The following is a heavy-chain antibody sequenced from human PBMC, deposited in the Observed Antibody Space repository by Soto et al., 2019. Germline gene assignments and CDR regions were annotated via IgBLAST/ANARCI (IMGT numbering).Heavy chain of an antibody. CDR1: GGAISSGADY. J-gene: IGHJ5*02. CDR2: IHYTGKT. V-gene: IGHV4-31*03. D-gene: IGHD6-13*01. CDR3: ARRLASAGRIDP. Sequence: PSETLSLTCTVSGGAISSGADYWNWVRQHPGKGLEWIGCIHYTGKTFSNPSLESRLSMSVDTSKNQFSLKLRSVTAADTAVYYCARRLASAGRIDPWGLGTLVTVSS.